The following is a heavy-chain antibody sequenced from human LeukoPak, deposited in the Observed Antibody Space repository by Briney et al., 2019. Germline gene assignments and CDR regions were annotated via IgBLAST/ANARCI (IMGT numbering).Heavy chain of an antibody. Sequence: SETLSLTCTVSGDSIRNFYWNWNRQSPGKGLEWIGYIYQSGNTNYNPSLKSRLTMSIDTSKNQFSLNLNSVTAADTAVYYCARGNYGSGSYYVVDFDYWGQGTLVTVSS. CDR1: GDSIRNFY. V-gene: IGHV4-59*01. J-gene: IGHJ4*02. D-gene: IGHD3-10*01. CDR2: IYQSGNT. CDR3: ARGNYGSGSYYVVDFDY.